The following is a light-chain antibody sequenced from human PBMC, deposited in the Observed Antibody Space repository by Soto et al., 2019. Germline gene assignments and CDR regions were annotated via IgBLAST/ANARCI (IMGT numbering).Light chain of an antibody. CDR3: QQHDTSST. Sequence: DIQMTQSPSTLSASVGDTVTITCRASQSISVSLAWYQQKPGKAPKLLIHDASSLESGVPSRFSGSGSGTEFTLTISSLQPDDFASYYCQQHDTSSTFGQGTKVDIK. J-gene: IGKJ1*01. CDR2: DAS. CDR1: QSISVS. V-gene: IGKV1-5*01.